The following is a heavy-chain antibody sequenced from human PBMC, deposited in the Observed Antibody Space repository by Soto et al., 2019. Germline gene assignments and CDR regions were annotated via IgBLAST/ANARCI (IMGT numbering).Heavy chain of an antibody. CDR1: GGTFSSYA. Sequence: QVQLVQSGAEVRKPGSSVKVSCKASGGTFSSYAINWVRQAPGQGHEWMGGIIPMFGTTKYAQRFQGRLTVSADESTSTAYMELSSLRSEDTAVYYCARGVVVVAASQLGWFDPWGQGTLVTVSS. V-gene: IGHV1-69*01. CDR3: ARGVVVVAASQLGWFDP. D-gene: IGHD2-15*01. CDR2: IIPMFGTT. J-gene: IGHJ5*02.